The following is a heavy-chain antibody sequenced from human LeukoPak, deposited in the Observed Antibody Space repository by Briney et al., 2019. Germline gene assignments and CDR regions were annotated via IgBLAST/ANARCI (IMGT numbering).Heavy chain of an antibody. CDR2: IYHSGST. J-gene: IGHJ5*02. CDR1: GYSISSGYY. Sequence: SETLSLTCTVSGYSISSGYYWGWIRQPPGKGLEWIGSIYHSGSTFYNPSLKSRVTISVDTSKNQFSLKLSSVTAADTAVYYCASRGDTAMVPGWFDPRGQGTLVTVSS. CDR3: ASRGDTAMVPGWFDP. V-gene: IGHV4-38-2*02. D-gene: IGHD5-18*01.